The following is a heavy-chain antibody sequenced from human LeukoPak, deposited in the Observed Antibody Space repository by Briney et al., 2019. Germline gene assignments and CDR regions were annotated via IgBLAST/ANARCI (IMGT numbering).Heavy chain of an antibody. J-gene: IGHJ6*02. CDR2: IWYDGSNK. Sequence: GRSLRLSCAASGFTFSSYGMHWVRQAPGKGLEWVAVIWYDGSNKYYADSVKGRFTIPRDNSKNTLYLQMNSLRAEDTAVYYCARDVLWFGEYYYYYGMDVWGQGTTVTVSS. CDR1: GFTFSSYG. D-gene: IGHD3-10*01. CDR3: ARDVLWFGEYYYYYGMDV. V-gene: IGHV3-33*01.